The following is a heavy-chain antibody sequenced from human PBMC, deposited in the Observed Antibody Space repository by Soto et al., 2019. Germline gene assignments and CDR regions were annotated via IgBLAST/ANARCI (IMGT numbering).Heavy chain of an antibody. J-gene: IGHJ4*02. CDR3: ARDYSSASGANFDL. V-gene: IGHV1-18*01. CDR2: IRVSNGDT. Sequence: QVQLVQSGAELKKPGASVKVSCKASGDTFSRFDVSWLRQVPGQGLEWMGWIRVSNGDTNYAQKFQGRVTMTTDTSPGTVFMDLRTLRPDDTALYYCARDYSSASGANFDLWGQGTLVTVSS. CDR1: GDTFSRFD. D-gene: IGHD6-19*01.